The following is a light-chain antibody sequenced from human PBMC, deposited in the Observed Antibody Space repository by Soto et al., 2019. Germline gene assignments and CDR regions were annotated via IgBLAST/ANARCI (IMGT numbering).Light chain of an antibody. V-gene: IGLV2-14*01. CDR2: DVS. CDR1: SSDVGGYNY. J-gene: IGLJ2*01. CDR3: SSYTSSSTLV. Sequence: QSALTQSASVSGSPGQSITISCTGTSSDVGGYNYVSWYQQHPSKAPKLMIYDVSNRPSGVSNRFSGSKSGNTASLTISGLQAEDEADYYCSSYTSSSTLVFGGGTKVTVL.